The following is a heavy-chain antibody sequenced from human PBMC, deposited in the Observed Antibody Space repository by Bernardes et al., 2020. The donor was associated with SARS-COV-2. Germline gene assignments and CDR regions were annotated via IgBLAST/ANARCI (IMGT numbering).Heavy chain of an antibody. J-gene: IGHJ5*02. CDR3: ARDRLAWSSDP. Sequence: GGSLRLSCAASGFSFSSYWMSWVRQAPGKGLEWVANIKQDGSEKYYVDSVKGRITISRDNAKNSLYLQMNSLRAEDTAVYYCARDRLAWSSDPWGQGTLVTVSS. CDR2: IKQDGSEK. V-gene: IGHV3-7*01. D-gene: IGHD3-3*01. CDR1: GFSFSSYW.